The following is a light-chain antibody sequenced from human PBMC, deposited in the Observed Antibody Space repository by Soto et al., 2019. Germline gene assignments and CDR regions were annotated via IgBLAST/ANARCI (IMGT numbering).Light chain of an antibody. CDR2: DVS. Sequence: QSALTQPASVSGSTGQSITISCTGTSSDVGGYNYVSWYQQHPGKATKLMIYDVSNRPSGVSNRFSGSKSGNTASLTISGLQAEDEADYYCSSYTSSSTWVFGGGTQLTVL. J-gene: IGLJ3*02. CDR3: SSYTSSSTWV. CDR1: SSDVGGYNY. V-gene: IGLV2-14*01.